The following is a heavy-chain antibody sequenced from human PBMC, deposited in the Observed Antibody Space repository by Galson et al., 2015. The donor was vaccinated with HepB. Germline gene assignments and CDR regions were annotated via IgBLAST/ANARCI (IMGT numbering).Heavy chain of an antibody. J-gene: IGHJ6*02. CDR2: IYYSGIT. CDR3: ARRTPRGMDV. Sequence: ETLSLTCTISDGSISNHYWTWTRQPPGKGLELIGYIYYSGITNYNPSLKSRGTISLDTSKNQVYLKLRSVTAADTALYFCARRTPRGMDVWGQGTPVTVSS. CDR1: DGSISNHY. V-gene: IGHV4-59*03. D-gene: IGHD1-14*01.